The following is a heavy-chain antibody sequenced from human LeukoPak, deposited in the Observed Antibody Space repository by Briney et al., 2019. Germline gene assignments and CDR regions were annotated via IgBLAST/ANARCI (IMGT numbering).Heavy chain of an antibody. J-gene: IGHJ4*02. V-gene: IGHV3-9*03. Sequence: PGGSLRLSCAASGFTVSSNYMSWVRQAPGKGLEWVSGISWNSGSIGYADSVKGRFTISRDNAKNSLYLQMNSLRAEDMALYYCAKDMTASIAAPGGYWGQGTLVTVSS. CDR2: ISWNSGSI. D-gene: IGHD6-6*01. CDR1: GFTVSSNY. CDR3: AKDMTASIAAPGGY.